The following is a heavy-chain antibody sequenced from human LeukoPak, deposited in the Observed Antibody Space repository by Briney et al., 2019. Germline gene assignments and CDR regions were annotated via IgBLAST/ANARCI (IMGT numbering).Heavy chain of an antibody. CDR3: AGEKTTVTALRYYYSGMDV. CDR2: INHSGST. J-gene: IGHJ6*02. V-gene: IGHV4-34*01. D-gene: IGHD4-17*01. Sequence: PSETLSLTCAVYGGSFSGYYWNWIRQPPGKGLEWIGEINHSGSTNYNPSLKSRVTISVDTSKNQFSLKLTSVTAADTAVYFCAGEKTTVTALRYYYSGMDVWGQGTTVTVSS. CDR1: GGSFSGYY.